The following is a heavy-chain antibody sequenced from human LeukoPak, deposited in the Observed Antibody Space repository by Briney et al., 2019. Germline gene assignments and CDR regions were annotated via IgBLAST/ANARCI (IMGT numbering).Heavy chain of an antibody. D-gene: IGHD1-26*01. CDR2: ITTYNGNT. Sequence: ASVKVSCKASGYTFTSYGITWVRQAPGQGLECMGYITTYNGNTNYAEKFQGRVSMTTDTSTSTAYMELRSLRSDDTAGYYCARVGWDPAPWGQGTLVTVSS. V-gene: IGHV1-18*01. CDR1: GYTFTSYG. J-gene: IGHJ5*02. CDR3: ARVGWDPAP.